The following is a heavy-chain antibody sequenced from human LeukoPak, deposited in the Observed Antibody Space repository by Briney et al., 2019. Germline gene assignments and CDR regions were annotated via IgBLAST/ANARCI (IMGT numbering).Heavy chain of an antibody. CDR2: INPNSGGT. CDR3: ARPAVLLWFGELSAFDI. J-gene: IGHJ3*02. CDR1: GYTFTGYY. Sequence: ASAKVSCKASGYTFTGYYMHWVRQAPGQGLEWMGWINPNSGGTNYAQKFQGRVTMTRDTSISTAYMELSRLRSDDTAVYYCARPAVLLWFGELSAFDIWGQGTMVTVSS. V-gene: IGHV1-2*02. D-gene: IGHD3-10*01.